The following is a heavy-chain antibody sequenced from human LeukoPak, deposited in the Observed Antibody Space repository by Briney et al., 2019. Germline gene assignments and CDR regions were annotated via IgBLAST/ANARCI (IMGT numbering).Heavy chain of an antibody. D-gene: IGHD6-19*01. CDR3: AKDGKGAPVAGTGYFDY. CDR2: ISGSGGNT. J-gene: IGHJ4*02. Sequence: PGASLRLSCAASVFTFSSYAMSWVRQAPGKGLEWGSVISGSGGNTYYADSVKGRFTISRDNSKNTLYLQMNSLRAEDTAIYYCAKDGKGAPVAGTGYFDYWGQGTLVTVSS. CDR1: VFTFSSYA. V-gene: IGHV3-23*01.